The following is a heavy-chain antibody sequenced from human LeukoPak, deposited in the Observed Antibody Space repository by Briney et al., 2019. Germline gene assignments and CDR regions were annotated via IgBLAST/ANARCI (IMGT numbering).Heavy chain of an antibody. J-gene: IGHJ3*02. Sequence: GGSLRLSCAASGFTFSSYAMHWVRQAPGKGLEWVAVISYDGSNKYYADSVKGRLTISRDNSKNTLYLQMNSLRAEDTAVYYCARASHIVVVPAAPRGAFDIWGQGTMVTVSS. V-gene: IGHV3-30*04. CDR1: GFTFSSYA. CDR3: ARASHIVVVPAAPRGAFDI. D-gene: IGHD2-2*01. CDR2: ISYDGSNK.